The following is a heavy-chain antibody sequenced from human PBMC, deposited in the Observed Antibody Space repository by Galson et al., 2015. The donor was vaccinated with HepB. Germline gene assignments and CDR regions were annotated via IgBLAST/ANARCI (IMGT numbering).Heavy chain of an antibody. CDR1: GFTFSSYG. V-gene: IGHV3-30*18. J-gene: IGHJ4*02. CDR3: AKSGGEDDYGDSLDY. CDR2: ISYDGSNK. Sequence: SLRLSCAASGFTFSSYGLHWVRQAPGKGLEWVAVISYDGSNKYYADSVKGRFTISRDNSKNTLYLQMNSLRAEDTAVYYCAKSGGEDDYGDSLDYWGQGTLVTVSS. D-gene: IGHD4-17*01.